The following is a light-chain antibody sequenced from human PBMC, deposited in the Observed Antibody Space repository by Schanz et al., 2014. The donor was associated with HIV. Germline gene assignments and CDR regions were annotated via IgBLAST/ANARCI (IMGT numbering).Light chain of an antibody. Sequence: DIQMTQSPSTLSASVGDRVTITCRASQSISSWLAWYQQKPGKVPKLLIFKASSLESGVPSRFSGSGSGTEFALSISSLQPDDFATYYCQQYTPYSHTFGQGTTLEI. CDR3: QQYTPYSHT. CDR2: KAS. J-gene: IGKJ2*01. V-gene: IGKV1-5*03. CDR1: QSISSW.